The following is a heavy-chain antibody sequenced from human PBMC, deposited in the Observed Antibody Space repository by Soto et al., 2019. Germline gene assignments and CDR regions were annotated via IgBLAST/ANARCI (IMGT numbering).Heavy chain of an antibody. CDR3: ARALEYYDFWSGYYSGFDP. Sequence: SETLSLTCTVSGGSISSYYWSWIRQPPGKGLEWIGYIYYSGSTNYNPSLKSRVTISVDTSKNQFSLKLSSVTAADTAVYYCARALEYYDFWSGYYSGFDPWGQGTLVTVSS. D-gene: IGHD3-3*01. CDR1: GGSISSYY. J-gene: IGHJ5*02. CDR2: IYYSGST. V-gene: IGHV4-59*01.